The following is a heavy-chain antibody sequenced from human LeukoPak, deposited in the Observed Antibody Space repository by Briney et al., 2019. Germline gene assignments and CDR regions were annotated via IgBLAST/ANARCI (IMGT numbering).Heavy chain of an antibody. J-gene: IGHJ4*02. CDR3: ARDVHYYDSSGYKYYFDY. CDR1: GGSISSGGYY. D-gene: IGHD3-22*01. Sequence: SETLSLTCTVSGGSISSGGYYWRWLRQHPGTGLEWIGYIYYSGSTYYNPSLKSRVTISVDTSKNQFSLKLSSVTAADTAVYYCARDVHYYDSSGYKYYFDYWGQGTLVTVSS. CDR2: IYYSGST. V-gene: IGHV4-31*03.